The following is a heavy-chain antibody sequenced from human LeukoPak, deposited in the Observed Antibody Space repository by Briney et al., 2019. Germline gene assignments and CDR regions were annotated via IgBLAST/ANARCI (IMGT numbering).Heavy chain of an antibody. CDR1: GGSISSYY. CDR2: IYYSGST. D-gene: IGHD6-19*01. CDR3: ARETIAVAGTQVPFNY. Sequence: SETLSLTCTVSGGSISSYYWSWIRQPPGKGLEWIGYIYYSGSTNYNPSLKSRVTISVDTSKNQFSLKLSSVTAADTAVYYCARETIAVAGTQVPFNYWSQGTLVTVSS. J-gene: IGHJ4*02. V-gene: IGHV4-59*12.